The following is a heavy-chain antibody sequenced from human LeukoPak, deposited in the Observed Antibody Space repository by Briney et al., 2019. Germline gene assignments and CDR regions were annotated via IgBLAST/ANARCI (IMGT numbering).Heavy chain of an antibody. V-gene: IGHV3-23*01. J-gene: IGHJ5*02. Sequence: GGSLRLSCAASGFTFSSYAMSWVRQAPGKGLEWVSAISGSGGSTYYADSVKGRFTISRDNSKNTLYLQMNSLRAEDTAVYYCAKGRFLQLVPGNWFDPWGQGTLVTVSS. CDR2: ISGSGGST. CDR1: GFTFSSYA. CDR3: AKGRFLQLVPGNWFDP. D-gene: IGHD6-6*01.